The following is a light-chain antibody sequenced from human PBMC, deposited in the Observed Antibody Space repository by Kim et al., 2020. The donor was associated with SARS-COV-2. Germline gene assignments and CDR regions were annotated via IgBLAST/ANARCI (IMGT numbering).Light chain of an antibody. CDR2: GAS. V-gene: IGKV3-15*01. Sequence: DIVMTQSPATLSVSPGERATLSCRASQNIGSNLAWYQQKPGQAPRLLIFGASTRATGIPARFSGSGSGTEFTLTISGLQSEDFVLYYCQHYNKLPLTFGGGTKVDIK. J-gene: IGKJ4*01. CDR1: QNIGSN. CDR3: QHYNKLPLT.